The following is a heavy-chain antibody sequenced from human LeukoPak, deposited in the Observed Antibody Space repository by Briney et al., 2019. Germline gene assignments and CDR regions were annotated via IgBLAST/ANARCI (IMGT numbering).Heavy chain of an antibody. D-gene: IGHD6-13*01. J-gene: IGHJ4*02. CDR3: ATAAAGTSY. CDR1: GFTFSSYA. Sequence: PGESLRLSCAASGFTFSSYAMHGVRQAPGKGLEWVAVISYDGSNKYYADSVKGRFTISRDNSKNTLYLQMNSLRAEDTAVYYCATAAAGTSYWGQGTLVTVSS. CDR2: ISYDGSNK. V-gene: IGHV3-30*04.